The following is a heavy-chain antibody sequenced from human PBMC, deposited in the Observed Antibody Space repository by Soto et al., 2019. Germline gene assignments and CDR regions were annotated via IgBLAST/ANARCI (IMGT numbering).Heavy chain of an antibody. J-gene: IGHJ4*02. CDR3: ARGFIAAEDVLYYFDY. Sequence: SETLSLTCAVYGGSFSGYYWSWIRQPPGKGLEWIGEINHSGSTNYNPSLKSRVTISVDTSKNQFSLKLSSVTAADTAVYYCARGFIAAEDVLYYFDYWGQGTLVTVSS. CDR1: GGSFSGYY. D-gene: IGHD6-13*01. CDR2: INHSGST. V-gene: IGHV4-34*01.